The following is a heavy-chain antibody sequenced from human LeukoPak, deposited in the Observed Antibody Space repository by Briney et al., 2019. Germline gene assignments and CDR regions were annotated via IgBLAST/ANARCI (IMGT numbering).Heavy chain of an antibody. D-gene: IGHD2-2*01. CDR1: GFTFDDYA. J-gene: IGHJ6*03. Sequence: GGSLRLSCAASGFTFDDYAMHWVRQAPGKGLEWVSLISWDGGSTYYADSVKGRFTISRDNSKNSLYLQMNSLRAEDTALYYCAKDKEQLLSSGYYYYYYMDVWGKGTTVTVSS. CDR3: AKDKEQLLSSGYYYYYYMDV. CDR2: ISWDGGST. V-gene: IGHV3-43D*03.